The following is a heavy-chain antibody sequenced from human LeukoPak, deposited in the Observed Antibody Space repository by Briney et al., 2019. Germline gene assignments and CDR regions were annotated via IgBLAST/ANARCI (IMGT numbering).Heavy chain of an antibody. D-gene: IGHD2-2*02. Sequence: ASAKVSCKASGYTFTSYGISWVRQAPGQGLEWMGRINPNSGGTNYAQKFQGRVTMTRDTSISTAYMELSRLRSDDTAVYYCARDYCSSTSCYSVYYYYGMDVWGQGTTVTVSS. J-gene: IGHJ6*02. CDR2: INPNSGGT. V-gene: IGHV1-2*06. CDR1: GYTFTSYG. CDR3: ARDYCSSTSCYSVYYYYGMDV.